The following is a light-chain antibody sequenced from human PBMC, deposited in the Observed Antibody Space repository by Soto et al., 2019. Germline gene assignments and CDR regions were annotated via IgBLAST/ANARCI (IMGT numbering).Light chain of an antibody. CDR2: DDN. Sequence: SYELTQPPSVSVAPGQTARITCGGNNIGSKSVHWYQQKPGQAPVLVVYDDNDRPSGIPERFSGSNSGNTATLTISRVEAGDEADYYCQVWDSSSEHVVFGGGTKLTVL. V-gene: IGLV3-21*02. CDR1: NIGSKS. CDR3: QVWDSSSEHVV. J-gene: IGLJ2*01.